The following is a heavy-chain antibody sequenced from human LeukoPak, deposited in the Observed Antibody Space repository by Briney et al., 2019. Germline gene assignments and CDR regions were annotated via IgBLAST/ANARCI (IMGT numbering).Heavy chain of an antibody. V-gene: IGHV4-34*01. D-gene: IGHD3/OR15-3a*01. Sequence: SETLSLTCAVYGGSFSGYYWSWIRQPPGKGLEWIGEINHSGSTNYNPSLKSRVTISVDTSKNQFSLKLSSVTAADTAVYYCARLRDYSFDYWGQGTLGTVSS. CDR1: GGSFSGYY. CDR3: ARLRDYSFDY. J-gene: IGHJ4*02. CDR2: INHSGST.